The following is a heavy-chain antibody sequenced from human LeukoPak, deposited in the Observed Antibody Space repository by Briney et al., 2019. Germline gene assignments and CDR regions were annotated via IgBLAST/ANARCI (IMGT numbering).Heavy chain of an antibody. CDR1: GFTFSSHA. CDR2: ISGRDGST. V-gene: IGHV3-23*01. Sequence: PGGSLRLSCAVSGFTFSSHAINWVRQAPGKGLEWVASISGRDGSTFYADSVKGRFAISRDNPKNTLYLQMNSLRAEDTAVYYCAKRAPSSYGMDVGGKGTRVTVSS. CDR3: AKRAPSSYGMDV. J-gene: IGHJ6*04.